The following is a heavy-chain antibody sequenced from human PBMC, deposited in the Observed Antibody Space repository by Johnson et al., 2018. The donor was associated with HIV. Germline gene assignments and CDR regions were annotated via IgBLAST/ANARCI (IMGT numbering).Heavy chain of an antibody. CDR3: AKALVGATLSDAFDI. D-gene: IGHD1-26*01. J-gene: IGHJ3*02. CDR2: ISWNSGSI. Sequence: GLEWVSGISWNSGSIGYADSVKGRFTISRDNAKNSLYLQMNSLRAEDTALYYCAKALVGATLSDAFDIWGQGTMVTVSS. V-gene: IGHV3-9*01.